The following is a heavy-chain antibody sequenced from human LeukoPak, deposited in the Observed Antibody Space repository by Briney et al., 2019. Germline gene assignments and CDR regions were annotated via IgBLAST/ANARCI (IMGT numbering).Heavy chain of an antibody. CDR3: AKDKIVRPTGFDY. J-gene: IGHJ4*02. V-gene: IGHV3-23*01. CDR2: ISGSGGST. D-gene: IGHD3-10*01. CDR1: GFTFSSYA. Sequence: GGSLRLSCAASGFTFSSYAMSWVRQAPGKGLEWVSAISGSGGSTYYADSVKGRFTISRDNSKNTLYLQMNSLGAEDTAVYYCAKDKIVRPTGFDYWGQGTLVTVSS.